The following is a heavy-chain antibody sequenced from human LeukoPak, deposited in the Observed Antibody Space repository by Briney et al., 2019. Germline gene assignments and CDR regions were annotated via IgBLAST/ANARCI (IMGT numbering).Heavy chain of an antibody. J-gene: IGHJ4*02. CDR1: GFTFSSYA. V-gene: IGHV3-23*01. D-gene: IGHD4/OR15-4a*01. CDR3: ARAMTIGANIYYFDY. CDR2: ISGSGGST. Sequence: GGSLRLSCAASGFTFSSYAMSWVRQAPGKGLEWVSAISGSGGSTYYADSVKGRFTISRDNAKNSLYLQMNSLRAEDTAVYYCARAMTIGANIYYFDYWGQGTLVTVSS.